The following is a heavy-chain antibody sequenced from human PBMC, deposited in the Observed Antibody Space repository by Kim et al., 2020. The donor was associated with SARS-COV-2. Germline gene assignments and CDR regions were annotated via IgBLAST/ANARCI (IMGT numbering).Heavy chain of an antibody. D-gene: IGHD2-15*01. CDR1: GYTFTSYG. CDR3: AHRLGWCSGGGCYSSDGFDI. CDR2: ISGYNGNT. J-gene: IGHJ3*02. Sequence: ASVKVSCKASGYTFTSYGISWVRQAPGQGLEWMGWISGYNGNTNYAQRLQGRVTMTTDTSMSTAYMELRSLRSDDTAVYYCAHRLGWCSGGGCYSSDGFDIWGQGTMVTVSS. V-gene: IGHV1-18*01.